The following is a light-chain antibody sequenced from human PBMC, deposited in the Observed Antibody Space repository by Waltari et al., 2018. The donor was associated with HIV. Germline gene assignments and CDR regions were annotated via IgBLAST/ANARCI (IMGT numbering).Light chain of an antibody. CDR2: DVS. J-gene: IGLJ1*01. CDR1: SSDVFTYNY. V-gene: IGLV2-14*01. Sequence: QSTLTQPVSVSGSPGQSITISCTGTSSDVFTYNYVSWYQQHPDRAPKLMIYDVSNRPSGVSNRFSGSKSGNTASLTISGLQAEDEADYYCSSYTRSSTYVFGTGTKVTVL. CDR3: SSYTRSSTYV.